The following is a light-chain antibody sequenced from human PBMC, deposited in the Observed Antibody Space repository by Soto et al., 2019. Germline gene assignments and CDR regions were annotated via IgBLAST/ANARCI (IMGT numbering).Light chain of an antibody. J-gene: IGKJ1*01. CDR2: AAS. V-gene: IGKV1-27*01. Sequence: DIQMTQSPSSLSASVGDRVTITCRASQGIGNYLAWYQQKPGKVPKLLIYAASTLQSGVPSRFSGSGSGTDFTLTISSLQPEDIAAYYCQNYNSAPRTFGQGTKVEIK. CDR1: QGIGNY. CDR3: QNYNSAPRT.